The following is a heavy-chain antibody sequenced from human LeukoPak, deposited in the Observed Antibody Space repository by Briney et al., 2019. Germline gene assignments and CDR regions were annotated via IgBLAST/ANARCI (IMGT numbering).Heavy chain of an antibody. Sequence: GGSLRLSCAASGFTFSSYAMNWVRQAPGKGLEWVSAISGSGGNTYYADSVKGRFTISRDNSKNTLYLQMNSLRGEDTALYYCAKPAKTDYADYWGQGTLVTVSS. CDR3: AKPAKTDYADY. CDR1: GFTFSSYA. D-gene: IGHD1-14*01. V-gene: IGHV3-23*01. CDR2: ISGSGGNT. J-gene: IGHJ4*02.